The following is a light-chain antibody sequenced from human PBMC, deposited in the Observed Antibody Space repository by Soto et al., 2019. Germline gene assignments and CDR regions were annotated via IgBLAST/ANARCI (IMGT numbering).Light chain of an antibody. CDR2: WAS. V-gene: IGKV4-1*01. CDR1: QSGLYVSNNRNY. Sequence: DIVMTQSPDSLAVSLGEMATINLKSSQSGLYVSNNRNYLAWYQKKPGQPPKXXISWASTRESGVPDRFSGSGYGTDFNLTISSLQAEDVAVYYCHQHYSTPWTFGQGTKVDIK. J-gene: IGKJ1*01. CDR3: HQHYSTPWT.